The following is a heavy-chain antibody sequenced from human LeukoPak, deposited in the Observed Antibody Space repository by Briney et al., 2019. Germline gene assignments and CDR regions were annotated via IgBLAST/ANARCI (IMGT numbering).Heavy chain of an antibody. CDR2: IRYDGSNK. CDR3: AKGGGYEAQYYYYLDV. V-gene: IGHV3-30*02. D-gene: IGHD5-12*01. J-gene: IGHJ6*03. Sequence: GGSLRLSCAASGFTFSSYGMHWVRQAPGKGLEWVAFIRYDGSNKYYADSVRGRFTISRDNSKNTLYLQMKSLRAEDTAVYYCAKGGGYEAQYYYYLDVWGKGTTVTISS. CDR1: GFTFSSYG.